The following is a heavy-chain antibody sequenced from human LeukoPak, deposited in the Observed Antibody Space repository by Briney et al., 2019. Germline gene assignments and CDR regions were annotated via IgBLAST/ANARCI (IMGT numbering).Heavy chain of an antibody. CDR3: ARTRIGRGYFDY. D-gene: IGHD2-15*01. V-gene: IGHV1-46*01. CDR2: INPSGGST. CDR1: GYTFTSYY. J-gene: IGHJ4*02. Sequence: ASVKVSCKVSGYTFTSYYMHWVRQAPGQGLEWMGIINPSGGSTSYAQKFQGRVTMTRDTTTSTVYMELSSLRSEDTAVYYCARTRIGRGYFDYWGQGTLVTVSS.